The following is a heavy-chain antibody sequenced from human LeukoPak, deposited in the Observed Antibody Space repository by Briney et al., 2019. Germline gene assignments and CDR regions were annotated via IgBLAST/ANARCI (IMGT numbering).Heavy chain of an antibody. Sequence: SETLSLTCTVSGYSISSGYYWGWIRQPPGKGLEWIGSIYHSGSTYYNPSLKSRVTISVDTSKDQFSLKLSSVTAADTAVYYCARKNVVVVAAALLNYFDYWGQGTLVTVSS. CDR2: IYHSGST. J-gene: IGHJ4*02. D-gene: IGHD2-15*01. CDR3: ARKNVVVVAAALLNYFDY. V-gene: IGHV4-38-2*02. CDR1: GYSISSGYY.